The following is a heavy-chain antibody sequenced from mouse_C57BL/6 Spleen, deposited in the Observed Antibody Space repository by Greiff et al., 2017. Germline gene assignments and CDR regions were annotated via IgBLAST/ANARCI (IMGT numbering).Heavy chain of an antibody. J-gene: IGHJ2*01. Sequence: VQLQQPGAELVRPGSSVKLSCKASGYTFTSYWMHWVKQRPIQGLEWIGNIYPAGSETHYNEKFKDKATLTVDTSSSTAYMQLSSLTSDDCAVYYCARQGFDYFDYWGKGTTLTVST. CDR3: ARQGFDYFDY. CDR1: GYTFTSYW. V-gene: IGHV1-52*01. CDR2: IYPAGSET.